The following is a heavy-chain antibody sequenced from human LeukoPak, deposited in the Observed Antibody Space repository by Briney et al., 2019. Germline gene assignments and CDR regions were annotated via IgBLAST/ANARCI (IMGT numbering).Heavy chain of an antibody. Sequence: SETLSLTCTVSGGSISSYYWSWIRQPPGKGLEWIGYIYYSGSTNYNPSLKSRVTISVDTSKNQFSLKLSSVTAADTAVYYCARDGYSSGWYSGPSWFDPWGQGTLVTVSS. D-gene: IGHD6-19*01. CDR3: ARDGYSSGWYSGPSWFDP. V-gene: IGHV4-59*01. J-gene: IGHJ5*02. CDR1: GGSISSYY. CDR2: IYYSGST.